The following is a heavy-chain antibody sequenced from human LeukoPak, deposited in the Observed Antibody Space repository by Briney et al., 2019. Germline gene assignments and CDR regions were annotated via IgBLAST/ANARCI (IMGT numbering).Heavy chain of an antibody. V-gene: IGHV1-69*13. J-gene: IGHJ4*02. D-gene: IGHD2-8*01. CDR1: GGTFSNYA. CDR2: IISIFDSA. CDR3: ALIPYCTTITCYYFDY. Sequence: ASVKVSCKASGGTFSNYAISWVRQAPGQGLEWMGGIISIFDSANYAQKFQGRVTITADDSTSTAYMELRSLRSDDTAVYYCALIPYCTTITCYYFDYWGQGTLVTVSS.